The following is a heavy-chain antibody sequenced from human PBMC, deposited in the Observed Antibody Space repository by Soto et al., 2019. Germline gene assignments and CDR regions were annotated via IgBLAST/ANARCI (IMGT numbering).Heavy chain of an antibody. Sequence: SVKVSFKASGGTFSSYAISWVRQAPGQGLEWTGGIIPIFGTANYAQKFQGRVTITADESTSTAYMELGSLRSEDTAVYYCARGSSSSFDYYYYGMDVWGQGTTVTVSS. CDR2: IIPIFGTA. V-gene: IGHV1-69*13. J-gene: IGHJ6*02. CDR3: ARGSSSSFDYYYYGMDV. D-gene: IGHD6-6*01. CDR1: GGTFSSYA.